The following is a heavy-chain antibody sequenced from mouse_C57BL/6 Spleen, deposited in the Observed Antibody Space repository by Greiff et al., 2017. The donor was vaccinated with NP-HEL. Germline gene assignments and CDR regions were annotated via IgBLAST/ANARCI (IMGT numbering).Heavy chain of an antibody. CDR3: ARGGYINYVYYAMDY. CDR2: IYPGDGDT. V-gene: IGHV1-82*01. CDR1: GYAFSSSW. Sequence: VKLVESGPELVKPGASVKISCKASGYAFSSSWMNWVKQRPGKGLEWIGRIYPGDGDTNYNGKFKGKATLTADTSSSTAYMQLSSLTSEDSAVYFGARGGYINYVYYAMDYWGQGTSVTVSS. D-gene: IGHD2-5*01. J-gene: IGHJ4*01.